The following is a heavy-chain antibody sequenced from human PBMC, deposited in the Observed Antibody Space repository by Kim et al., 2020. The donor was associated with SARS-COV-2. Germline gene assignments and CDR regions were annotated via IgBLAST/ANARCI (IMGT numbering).Heavy chain of an antibody. CDR3: ARGPYDSSGYYDY. V-gene: IGHV1-69*04. J-gene: IGHJ4*02. D-gene: IGHD3-22*01. Sequence: AQTTQGRVTITADKSTGPAYMELSSLRSEDTAVYYCARGPYDSSGYYDYWGQGTLVTVSS.